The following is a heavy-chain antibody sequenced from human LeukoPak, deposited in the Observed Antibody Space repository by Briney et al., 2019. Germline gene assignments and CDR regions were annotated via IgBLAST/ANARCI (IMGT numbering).Heavy chain of an antibody. CDR1: GGSISSGSYY. Sequence: PSETLSLTCTVSGGSISSGSYYWSWIRQPAGKGLEWIGRIYTSGSTNYNPSLKSRVTISVDTSNNQFSLKLSSVTAADTAVYYCARDGSHGYSSSFYYYYYYMDVWSIGTTVTVSS. CDR3: ARDGSHGYSSSFYYYYYYMDV. V-gene: IGHV4-61*02. J-gene: IGHJ6*03. D-gene: IGHD6-13*01. CDR2: IYTSGST.